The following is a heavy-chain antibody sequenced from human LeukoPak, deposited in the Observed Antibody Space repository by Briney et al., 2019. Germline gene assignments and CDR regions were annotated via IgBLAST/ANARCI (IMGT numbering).Heavy chain of an antibody. D-gene: IGHD3-3*01. Sequence: PGGSLRLSCAASGFLFRTYAMHWVRQSPDKGLEWVAVISYDGSNEYYADSVKGRFTISRDNSKNTLYLQMNSLRAEDTAVYYCARDVSSPIIRFLEWLFDYWGQGTLVTVSS. CDR2: ISYDGSNE. J-gene: IGHJ4*02. CDR3: ARDVSSPIIRFLEWLFDY. CDR1: GFLFRTYA. V-gene: IGHV3-30-3*01.